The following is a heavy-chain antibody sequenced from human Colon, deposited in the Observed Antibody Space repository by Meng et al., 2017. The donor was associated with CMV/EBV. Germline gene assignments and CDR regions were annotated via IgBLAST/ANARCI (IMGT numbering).Heavy chain of an antibody. V-gene: IGHV3-23*01. CDR2: ITASSTYT. Sequence: GESLKISCAASGFDFGNYAMSWVRQAPGKGLEWVASITASSTYTYFADSLKGRFTLSRDNSKTTLFLQMNSLRVEDTAVYYCVKGTKYSDFWTGSEYRGQGTLVTVSS. J-gene: IGHJ4*02. D-gene: IGHD3-3*01. CDR3: VKGTKYSDFWTGSEY. CDR1: GFDFGNYA.